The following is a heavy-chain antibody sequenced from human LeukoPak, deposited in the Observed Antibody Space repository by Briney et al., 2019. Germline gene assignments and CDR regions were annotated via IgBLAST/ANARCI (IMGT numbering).Heavy chain of an antibody. CDR2: ISSSSSYI. J-gene: IGHJ4*02. V-gene: IGHV3-21*01. CDR3: ARANSYGYCGGDCYSGDY. D-gene: IGHD2-21*02. Sequence: GGSLRLSCAASGFTFSSYGMSWVRQAPGKGLEWVASISSSSSYIYYADSVKGRFTISRDNAKNSLYLQMNSLRAEDTAVYYCARANSYGYCGGDCYSGDYWGQGTLVTVSS. CDR1: GFTFSSYG.